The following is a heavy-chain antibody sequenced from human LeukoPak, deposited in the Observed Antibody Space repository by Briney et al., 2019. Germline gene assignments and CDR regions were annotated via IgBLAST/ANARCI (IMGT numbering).Heavy chain of an antibody. V-gene: IGHV1-46*01. CDR3: ARDYLKVVVAGTAPSAGHMDY. J-gene: IGHJ4*02. D-gene: IGHD2-15*01. CDR2: TNPSGGST. Sequence: GASVKVSCKASGYTFTSYYMHWVRQAPGQGLEWMGITNPSGGSTSYAQKFQGRVTMTRDTSTSTVYMELSSLRSEDMAVYYCARDYLKVVVAGTAPSAGHMDYWGQGTLVTVSS. CDR1: GYTFTSYY.